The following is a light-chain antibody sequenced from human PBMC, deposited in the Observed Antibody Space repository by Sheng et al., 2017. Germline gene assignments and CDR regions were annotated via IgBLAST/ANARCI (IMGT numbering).Light chain of an antibody. J-gene: IGKJ2*03. CDR1: QSVGTF. CDR2: DAS. Sequence: VLTQSPATLSLSPGDSATLSCRASQSVGTFLAWFQQKPGQAPRLLIYDASNRATGVPARFSGSGSGTDFTLTISRLEPEDFAVYYCQQYGGSPYSFGQGTKLEIK. CDR3: QQYGGSPYS. V-gene: IGKV3-20*01.